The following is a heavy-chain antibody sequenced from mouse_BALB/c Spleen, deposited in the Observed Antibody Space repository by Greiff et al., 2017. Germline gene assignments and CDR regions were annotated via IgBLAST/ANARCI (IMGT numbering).Heavy chain of an antibody. V-gene: IGHV14-4*02. CDR3: NFYGYDREYYFDY. CDR2: IDPENGDT. D-gene: IGHD2-2*01. Sequence: DVKLQESGAELVRSGASVKLSCTASGFNIKDYYMHWVKQRPEQGLEWIGWIDPENGDTEYAPKFQGKATMTADTSSNTAYLQLSSLTSEDTAVYYCNFYGYDREYYFDYWGQGTTLTVSS. CDR1: GFNIKDYY. J-gene: IGHJ2*01.